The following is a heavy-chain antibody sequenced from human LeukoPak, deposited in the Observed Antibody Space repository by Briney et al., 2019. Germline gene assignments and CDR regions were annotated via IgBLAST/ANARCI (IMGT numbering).Heavy chain of an antibody. CDR2: IYCSGST. CDR1: GGSISSYY. J-gene: IGHJ3*02. CDR3: ARVHYYDSSGAFDI. D-gene: IGHD3-22*01. Sequence: SETLSLTCAVYGGSISSYYWSLIRQPPRKGLEWIGYIYCSGSTNYNPSLKSRVTISVDTSKNQFSLKLSSVTAADTAVYYSARVHYYDSSGAFDIWGQGTMVTVSS. V-gene: IGHV4-59*08.